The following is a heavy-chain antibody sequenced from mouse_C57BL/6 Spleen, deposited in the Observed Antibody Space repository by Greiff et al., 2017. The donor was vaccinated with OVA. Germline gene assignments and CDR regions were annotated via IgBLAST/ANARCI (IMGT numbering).Heavy chain of an antibody. CDR3: ARFSRDYPSTFDY. CDR2: IHPNSGST. D-gene: IGHD2-4*01. J-gene: IGHJ2*01. Sequence: QVQLKQSGAELVKPGASVKLSCKASGYTFTSYWMHWVKQRPGQGLEWIGMIHPNSGSTNYNEKFKSKATLTVDKSSSTAYMQLSSLTSEDSAVYYCARFSRDYPSTFDYWGQGTTLTVSS. V-gene: IGHV1-64*01. CDR1: GYTFTSYW.